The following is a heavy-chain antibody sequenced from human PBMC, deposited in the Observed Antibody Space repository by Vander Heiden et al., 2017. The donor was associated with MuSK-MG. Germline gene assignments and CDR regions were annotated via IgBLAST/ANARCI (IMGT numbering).Heavy chain of an antibody. CDR1: GGSFRSGGYC. CDR3: ARMDGVVAARHYFYHGMGV. V-gene: IGHV4-31*03. Sequence: QVQLQESGPGLVKPSQTLSLTCTVSGGSFRSGGYCWSWIRQHPGQGLEWIGSIYYNGSAYYKPSLKRRVSISVDTSKNELSLKVTSLTAADTAVYYCARMDGVVAARHYFYHGMGVWGQGTTVTVSS. D-gene: IGHD2-15*01. CDR2: IYYNGSA. J-gene: IGHJ6*02.